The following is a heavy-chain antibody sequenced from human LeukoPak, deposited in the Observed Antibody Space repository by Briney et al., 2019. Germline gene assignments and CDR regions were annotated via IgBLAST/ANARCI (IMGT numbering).Heavy chain of an antibody. CDR2: ISSSGSTM. Sequence: PGGSLRLSCAASGFNLGTYSMNWVRQAPGKGLEWVSYISSSGSTMYYADSVKGRFTISRDNAKNSLYLQMNSLRVEDTAIYYCVRVELRRYFDLWGRGTLVTVSS. CDR3: VRVELRRYFDL. CDR1: GFNLGTYS. J-gene: IGHJ2*01. V-gene: IGHV3-48*01. D-gene: IGHD3-10*01.